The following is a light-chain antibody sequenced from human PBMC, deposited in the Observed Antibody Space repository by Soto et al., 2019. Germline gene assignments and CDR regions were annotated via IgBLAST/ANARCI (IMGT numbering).Light chain of an antibody. CDR1: QAISNY. CDR3: QQFNNYPRT. V-gene: IGKV1-9*01. J-gene: IGKJ2*01. Sequence: DIQVTQSPSFLSASVGDRVTITCRASQAISNYLAWYQQIPGRAPKLLIYTASTLRSGVPSRFSGSGSGTEFTLTISSLQPEDFATYYCQQFNNYPRTFGQGTKLEIK. CDR2: TAS.